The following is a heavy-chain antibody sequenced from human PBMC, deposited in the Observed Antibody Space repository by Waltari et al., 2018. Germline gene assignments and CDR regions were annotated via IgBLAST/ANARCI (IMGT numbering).Heavy chain of an antibody. CDR3: ARDRAYYYGSGSYLGWFDP. Sequence: QVQLQESGPGLVKPSQTLSLTCTVSGGSISSGDYYWSWIRQPPGKGLEWIGYSYYSGSTYYNPSLKSRVTISVDTSKNQFALKRSSVTAADTAVYYCARDRAYYYGSGSYLGWFDPWGQGTLVTVSS. CDR1: GGSISSGDYY. CDR2: SYYSGST. J-gene: IGHJ5*02. V-gene: IGHV4-30-4*08. D-gene: IGHD3-10*01.